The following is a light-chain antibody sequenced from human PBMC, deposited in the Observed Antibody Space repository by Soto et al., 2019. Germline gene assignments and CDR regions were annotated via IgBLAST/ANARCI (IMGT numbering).Light chain of an antibody. J-gene: IGLJ1*01. CDR2: GNS. V-gene: IGLV1-40*01. Sequence: QSVLTQPPSVSGAPGQRVTISCTGSSSNIGAHYDVHWYQQLPGTAPKLLIYGNSNRPSGVPDRFSGSKSGTSASLAITGLQAEDEADYYCSSYAGFNNFYVFGTGTKVTVL. CDR1: SSNIGAHYD. CDR3: SSYAGFNNFYV.